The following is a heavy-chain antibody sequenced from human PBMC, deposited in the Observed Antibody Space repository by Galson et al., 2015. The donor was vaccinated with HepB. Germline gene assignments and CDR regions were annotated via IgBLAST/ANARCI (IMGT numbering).Heavy chain of an antibody. D-gene: IGHD2-2*03. J-gene: IGHJ4*02. Sequence: SLRLSCAASGFTFSSYAMNWVRQAPGKGLEWVSTISGSGGSTYYADSVKGRFTISRDNSKNTLDLQMNSLRAEDTAVYYCAKPGYCSSTSCSFYFDYWGQGTLVAVSS. CDR3: AKPGYCSSTSCSFYFDY. CDR1: GFTFSSYA. V-gene: IGHV3-23*01. CDR2: ISGSGGST.